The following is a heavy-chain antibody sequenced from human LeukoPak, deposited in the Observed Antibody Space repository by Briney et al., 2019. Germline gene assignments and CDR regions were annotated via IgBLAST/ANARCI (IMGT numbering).Heavy chain of an antibody. D-gene: IGHD3-3*01. J-gene: IGHJ3*02. CDR3: ASSWGPGPDFWSGYGRNAFDI. CDR1: GYTFTSYG. Sequence: GASVKVSCKASGYTFTSYGISWVRQAPGQGLEWMGWISAYNGNTNYAQKLQGRVTMTTDTSTSTAYMELRSLRSDDTAVYYCASSWGPGPDFWSGYGRNAFDIWGQGTMVTVSS. CDR2: ISAYNGNT. V-gene: IGHV1-18*01.